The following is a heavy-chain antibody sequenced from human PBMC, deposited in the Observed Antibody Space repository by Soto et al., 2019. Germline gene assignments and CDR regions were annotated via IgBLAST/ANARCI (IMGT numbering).Heavy chain of an antibody. CDR2: IYYSGST. D-gene: IGHD3-10*01. V-gene: IGHV4-31*03. CDR3: AREKGAYDGSGSYYWFDP. CDR1: GGSISSGGYY. J-gene: IGHJ5*02. Sequence: LSLTCTVSGGSISSGGYYWSWIRQHPGKGLEWIGYIYYSGSTYYNPSLKSRVTISVDTSKNQFSLKLSSVTAADTAVYYCAREKGAYDGSGSYYWFDPWGQGTLVTVSS.